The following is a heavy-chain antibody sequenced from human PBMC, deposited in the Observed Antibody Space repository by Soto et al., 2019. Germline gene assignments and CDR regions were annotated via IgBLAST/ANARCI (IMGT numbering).Heavy chain of an antibody. CDR2: IYWNDDK. Sequence: SGPTLVNPTQTLTLTCIFSGFSLSTSGVGVGRMRQPPGKALEWLGFIYWNDDKRYSPSLRSRLTITKDTSKNQVALTMPNMDPVDTATYYCAKTGSSGWYGLFAPRGRGTLVLVSS. J-gene: IGHJ5*02. CDR1: GFSLSTSGVG. CDR3: AKTGSSGWYGLFAP. D-gene: IGHD6-19*01. V-gene: IGHV2-5*01.